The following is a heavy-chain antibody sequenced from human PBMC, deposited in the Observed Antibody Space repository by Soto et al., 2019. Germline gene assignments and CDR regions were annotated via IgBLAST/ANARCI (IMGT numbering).Heavy chain of an antibody. CDR3: ASDPSIVVVTGRLYDSYGMDV. V-gene: IGHV3-7*01. D-gene: IGHD2-21*02. CDR2: IKQDGSEK. J-gene: IGHJ6*02. Sequence: EVQLVESGGGLVQPGGSLRLSCAASGFTFSSYWMSWVRQAPGKGLEWVANIKQDGSEKYYVDSVKGRFTISRDNAXNAXXLXVNSLRAEDTAVYYCASDPSIVVVTGRLYDSYGMDVWGQGTTVTVSS. CDR1: GFTFSSYW.